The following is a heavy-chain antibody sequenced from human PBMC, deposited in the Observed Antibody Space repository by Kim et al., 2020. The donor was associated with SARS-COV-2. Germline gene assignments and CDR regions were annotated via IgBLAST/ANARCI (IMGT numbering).Heavy chain of an antibody. CDR2: ISYDGSNK. CDR1: GFTFSSYA. Sequence: GGSLRLSCAASGFTFSSYAMHWVRQAPGKGLEWVAVISYDGSNKYYADSVKGRFTISRDNSKNTLYLQMNSLRAEDTAVYYCASPFLDYYDSSGYYY. J-gene: IGHJ6*01. V-gene: IGHV3-30*04. D-gene: IGHD3-22*01. CDR3: ASPFLDYYDSSGYYY.